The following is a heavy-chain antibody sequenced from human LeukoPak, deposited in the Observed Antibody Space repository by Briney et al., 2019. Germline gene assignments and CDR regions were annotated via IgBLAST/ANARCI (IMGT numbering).Heavy chain of an antibody. J-gene: IGHJ4*02. Sequence: PSETLSLTCAVYGGSFSGYYWSWIRQPPGKGLEWIGEINHSGSTNYNPSLESRVTISVDTSKNQFSLKLSSVTAADTAVYYCARRRIGGYSYGPKSPTSDYWGQGTLVTVSS. CDR2: INHSGST. CDR3: ARRRIGGYSYGPKSPTSDY. D-gene: IGHD5-18*01. V-gene: IGHV4-34*01. CDR1: GGSFSGYY.